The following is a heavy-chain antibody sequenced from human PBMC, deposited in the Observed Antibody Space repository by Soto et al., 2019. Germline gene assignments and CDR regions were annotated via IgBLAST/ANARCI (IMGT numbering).Heavy chain of an antibody. CDR2: IIPIFGTA. J-gene: IGHJ4*02. D-gene: IGHD6-19*01. V-gene: IGHV1-69*13. CDR3: ARVWNENSGVDY. Sequence: SVKVSCKASGGTFSSYTISWVRQAPGQGLEWMGGIIPIFGTANYAQKFQGRVTITADESTSTAYMELNSLRAEDTAVYYCARVWNENSGVDYWGQGTLVTVSS. CDR1: GGTFSSYT.